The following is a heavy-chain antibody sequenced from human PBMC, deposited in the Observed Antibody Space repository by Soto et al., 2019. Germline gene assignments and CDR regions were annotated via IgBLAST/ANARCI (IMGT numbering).Heavy chain of an antibody. CDR2: ISYDGSNK. CDR3: VQGSIAARGVDY. J-gene: IGHJ4*02. CDR1: GFTFSSYA. V-gene: IGHV3-30*14. D-gene: IGHD6-6*01. Sequence: GGSLRLSCAASGFTFSSYAMHWVRQAPGKGLEWVAVISYDGSNKYYADSVKGRFTISRDNSKNTLYLQMSSLRAEDTAVYYCVQGSIAARGVDYWGQGTLVTVSS.